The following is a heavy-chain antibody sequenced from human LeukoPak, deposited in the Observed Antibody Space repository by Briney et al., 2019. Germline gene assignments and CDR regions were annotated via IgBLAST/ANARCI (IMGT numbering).Heavy chain of an antibody. V-gene: IGHV4-39*01. D-gene: IGHD2-2*01. CDR3: ARQYQPLSRYLDY. CDR2: IYYSGST. Sequence: SETLSLTCTVSGGSISSSSYYWGWIRQPPGKGLEWIGGIYYSGSTYYNPSLKSRVTISVDTSKNQFSLKLSSVTAADTAVYYCARQYQPLSRYLDYWGQGTLVTVSS. CDR1: GGSISSSSYY. J-gene: IGHJ4*02.